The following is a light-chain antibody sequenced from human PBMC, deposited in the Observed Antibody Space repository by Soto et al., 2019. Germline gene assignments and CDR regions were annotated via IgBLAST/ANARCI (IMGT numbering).Light chain of an antibody. Sequence: DIVLTQSPGTLSLSPGERATVSCRASQSVSSSYLSCYQQKPGQTPRLLIYGASTRATGIPARFSGSGSGTEFTLTISRLEPEDFAVYYCQQYDKWFSITFGQGTRLEIK. CDR2: GAS. CDR1: QSVSSSY. CDR3: QQYDKWFSIT. J-gene: IGKJ5*01. V-gene: IGKV3-20*01.